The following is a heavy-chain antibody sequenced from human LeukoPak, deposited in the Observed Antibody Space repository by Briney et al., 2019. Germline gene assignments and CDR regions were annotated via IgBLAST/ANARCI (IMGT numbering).Heavy chain of an antibody. V-gene: IGHV3-21*01. CDR2: ISSSSSYI. CDR3: AKADPYDSSGYWGDAFDI. D-gene: IGHD3-22*01. CDR1: GFTFSSYS. Sequence: GGSLRLSCAASGFTFSSYSMNWVRQAPGKGLEWVSSISSSSSYIYYADSVKGRFTISRDNAKNSLYLQMNSLRAEDTAVYYCAKADPYDSSGYWGDAFDIWGQGTMVTVSS. J-gene: IGHJ3*02.